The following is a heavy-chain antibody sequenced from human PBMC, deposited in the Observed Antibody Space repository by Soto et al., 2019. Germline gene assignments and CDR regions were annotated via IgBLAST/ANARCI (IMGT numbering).Heavy chain of an antibody. J-gene: IGHJ5*02. V-gene: IGHV3-33*01. Sequence: SCAASGFTFNNYGIHWVRQAPGKGLEWVAVIWYDGSQTSYADTVKGRFTISRDNFQNTLYLQMNSLRAEDTAVYYCARESYDMGFDPWGQGTLVTVSS. CDR1: GFTFNNYG. CDR3: ARESYDMGFDP. CDR2: IWYDGSQT. D-gene: IGHD3-22*01.